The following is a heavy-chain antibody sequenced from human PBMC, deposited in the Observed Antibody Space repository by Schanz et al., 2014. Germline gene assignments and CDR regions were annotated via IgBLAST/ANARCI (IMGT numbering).Heavy chain of an antibody. CDR1: GFTFSIYG. CDR3: AREDCSATSCYFRY. Sequence: EVQLLESGGGLVQPGGSLRLSCVASGFTFSIYGMSWVRQAPGKGLEWVSAISGSGGSTVYADSVKGRFTISRDNSNNTVFLQMNSLRAEDTAVYYCAREDCSATSCYFRYWGQGTLVTVSA. CDR2: ISGSGGST. V-gene: IGHV3-23*01. D-gene: IGHD2-21*01. J-gene: IGHJ4*02.